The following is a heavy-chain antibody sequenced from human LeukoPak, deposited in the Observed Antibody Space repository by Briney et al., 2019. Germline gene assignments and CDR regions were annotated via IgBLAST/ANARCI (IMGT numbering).Heavy chain of an antibody. Sequence: PSETLSLTCTVSGGSISSYYWSWIRQPPGKGLEWIGYIYYSGSANYHPSLKSRVTISVDTSKNRFSLRLSSVTAADTAVYYCARDRHSSGWLDYWGQGTLVTVSS. J-gene: IGHJ4*02. CDR1: GGSISSYY. CDR3: ARDRHSSGWLDY. D-gene: IGHD6-19*01. V-gene: IGHV4-59*01. CDR2: IYYSGSA.